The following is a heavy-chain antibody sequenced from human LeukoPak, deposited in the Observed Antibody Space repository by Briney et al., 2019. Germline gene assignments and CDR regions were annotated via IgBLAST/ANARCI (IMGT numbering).Heavy chain of an antibody. V-gene: IGHV4-30-2*01. CDR2: IYHSGST. D-gene: IGHD3-3*01. Sequence: SETLSLTCTVSGGSISSGGYYWSWIRQPPGKGLEWIGYIYHSGSTYYNPSLKSRVTISVDRSKNQFSLKLSSVTAADTAVYYCARSPSRITIFGVVSDAFDIWGQGTMVTVSS. CDR3: ARSPSRITIFGVVSDAFDI. J-gene: IGHJ3*02. CDR1: GGSISSGGYY.